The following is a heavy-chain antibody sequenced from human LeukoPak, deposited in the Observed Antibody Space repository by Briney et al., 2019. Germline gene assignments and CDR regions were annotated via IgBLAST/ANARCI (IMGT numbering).Heavy chain of an antibody. CDR3: AKESRNNYRYDFWSGYENWFDP. CDR2: ISGSGGST. J-gene: IGHJ5*02. Sequence: HPGGSLRLSCAASGFTVSSNYMGWVRQAPGKGLEWVSAISGSGGSTYYADSVKGRFTISRDNSKNTLYLQMNSLRAEDTAVYYCAKESRNNYRYDFWSGYENWFDPWGQGTLVTVSS. V-gene: IGHV3-23*01. CDR1: GFTVSSNY. D-gene: IGHD3-3*01.